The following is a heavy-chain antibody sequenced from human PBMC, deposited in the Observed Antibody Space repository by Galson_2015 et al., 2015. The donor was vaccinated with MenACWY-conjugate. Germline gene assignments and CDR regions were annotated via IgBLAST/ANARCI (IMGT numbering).Heavy chain of an antibody. Sequence: LSLTCSVSGGSITSGGYHWTWIRQHPEKGLEWIGYIYYSGTTSYNPALKSRITISVDTSKNQFSLSLSSVTAADTAVYYCARVNHYDSIAYYFDYWGQGTLVTVSS. CDR1: GGSITSGGYH. CDR3: ARVNHYDSIAYYFDY. J-gene: IGHJ4*02. V-gene: IGHV4-31*03. D-gene: IGHD3-22*01. CDR2: IYYSGTT.